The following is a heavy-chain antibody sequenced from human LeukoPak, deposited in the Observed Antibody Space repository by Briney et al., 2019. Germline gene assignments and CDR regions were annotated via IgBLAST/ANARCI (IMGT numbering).Heavy chain of an antibody. J-gene: IGHJ4*02. V-gene: IGHV5-51*01. CDR1: GYSFTSYW. CDR3: ASLPYCGGDCYPYYFDY. D-gene: IGHD2-21*01. Sequence: GESLKISCKGSGYSFTSYWIGWVRQMPGKGLECMGIIYPGDSVTRYSPSFQGQVTISADESISTAYLQWISLKASDTAMYYCASLPYCGGDCYPYYFDYWGQGTLVTVSS. CDR2: IYPGDSVT.